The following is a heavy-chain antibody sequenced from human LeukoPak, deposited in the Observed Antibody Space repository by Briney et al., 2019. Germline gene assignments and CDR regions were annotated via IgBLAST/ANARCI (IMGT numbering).Heavy chain of an antibody. D-gene: IGHD5-18*01. Sequence: ASVKVSCKASGYTFTSYDINWVRQATGQGLEWMGWMNPNSGNTGYAQKFQGRVTMTRNTSISTAYMELSSLRSEGTAVYYCARGRVTVAAYYYYMDVWGKGTTITVSS. V-gene: IGHV1-8*01. J-gene: IGHJ6*03. CDR1: GYTFTSYD. CDR2: MNPNSGNT. CDR3: ARGRVTVAAYYYYMDV.